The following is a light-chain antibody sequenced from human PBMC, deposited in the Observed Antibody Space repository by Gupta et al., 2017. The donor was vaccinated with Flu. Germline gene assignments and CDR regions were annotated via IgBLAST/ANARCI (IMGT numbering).Light chain of an antibody. CDR3: QHDDYSPKS. Sequence: GTLSLSPGETATLSCRASQRITRGYLAWYQQRAGQAPTLLIDNATIRSADIPDRISGSYAVTDFILTITSREPEDFGVYCCQHDDYSPKSFGHGTKVAVK. CDR2: NAT. CDR1: QRITRGY. J-gene: IGKJ3*01. V-gene: IGKV3-20*01.